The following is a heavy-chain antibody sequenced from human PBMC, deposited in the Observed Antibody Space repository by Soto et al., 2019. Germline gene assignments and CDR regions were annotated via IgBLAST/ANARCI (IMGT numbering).Heavy chain of an antibody. CDR3: ARIETGNPRKGWFDP. J-gene: IGHJ5*02. D-gene: IGHD3-9*01. CDR2: IDWDDDK. Sequence: SGPTLVNPTQTLTLTCTFSGFSLSTSGMCVGWIRQPPGKALEWLALIDWDDDKYYSTSLKTRLTISKDTSKNQVVLTMTNMDPVDTATYYCARIETGNPRKGWFDPWGQGTLVTVSS. V-gene: IGHV2-70*01. CDR1: GFSLSTSGMC.